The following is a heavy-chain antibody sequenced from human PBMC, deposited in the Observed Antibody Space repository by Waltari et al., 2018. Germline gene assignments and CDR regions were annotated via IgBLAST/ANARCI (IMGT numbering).Heavy chain of an antibody. Sequence: VQVLESGGGLVQPGGSLDLTCAAPGFIFNNYSINWVRQAPGKGLGWVSGINGYGDKTYYADSVKGRFTLSRDNSRNTLSLQMNSLRAEDTAVYYCAKAHFYDTSGYIEHWGQGTLVTVSS. J-gene: IGHJ5*02. CDR3: AKAHFYDTSGYIEH. D-gene: IGHD3-22*01. CDR1: GFIFNNYS. CDR2: INGYGDKT. V-gene: IGHV3-23*01.